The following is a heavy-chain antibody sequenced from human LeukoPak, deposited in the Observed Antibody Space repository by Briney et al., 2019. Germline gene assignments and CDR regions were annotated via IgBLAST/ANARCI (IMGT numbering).Heavy chain of an antibody. CDR1: GFTSSSYA. V-gene: IGHV3-30*04. D-gene: IGHD2-15*01. J-gene: IGHJ4*02. Sequence: GRSLRLSCAASGFTSSSYAMHWVRQAPGKGLEWVAVISYDGSNKYYADSVKGRFTISRDNSKNTLYLQMNSLRAEDTAVYYCAREPMYAALDYWGQGTLVTVSS. CDR3: AREPMYAALDY. CDR2: ISYDGSNK.